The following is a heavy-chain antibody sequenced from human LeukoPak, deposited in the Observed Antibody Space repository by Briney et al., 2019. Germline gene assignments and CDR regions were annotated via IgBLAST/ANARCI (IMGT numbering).Heavy chain of an antibody. J-gene: IGHJ4*02. CDR2: ISGSGGST. CDR3: AKVALYMVRGVSAFDY. Sequence: GGSLRLSCAASGFTFSSYAMSWVRQAPGKGLEWVSAISGSGGSTYYADSVKGRFTISRDNSKNTLYLQVNSLRAEDTAVYYCAKVALYMVRGVSAFDYWGQGTLVTVSS. CDR1: GFTFSSYA. D-gene: IGHD3-10*01. V-gene: IGHV3-23*01.